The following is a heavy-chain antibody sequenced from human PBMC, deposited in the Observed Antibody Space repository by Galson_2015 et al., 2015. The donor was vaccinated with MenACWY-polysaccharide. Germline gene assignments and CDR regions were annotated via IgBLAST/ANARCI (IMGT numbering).Heavy chain of an antibody. CDR1: GDSISSDSYY. CDR3: ARGGGGLGSYYNVF. J-gene: IGHJ4*02. CDR2: IYTSGST. D-gene: IGHD3-10*01. V-gene: IGHV4-61*02. Sequence: PLSLTCTVSGDSISSDSYYWSWIRQPAGQGLEWIGRIYTSGSTKYNPSLKSRVTMSVDTSKSQFSLKLSSVTAADTAVYYCARGGGGLGSYYNVFWGQGTPVTVSS.